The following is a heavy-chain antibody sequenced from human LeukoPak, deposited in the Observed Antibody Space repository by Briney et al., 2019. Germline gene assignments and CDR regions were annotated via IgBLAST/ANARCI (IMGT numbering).Heavy chain of an antibody. V-gene: IGHV1-8*01. CDR2: MSPNSGDT. CDR3: ARGPPNWGYDY. Sequence: ASVKVSCKASGYTFTSYDFNWVRQATGQRPEWMGWMSPNSGDTGYAQKFQDGVTMTRNTSISTAYMELSSLRSDDTAVYYCARGPPNWGYDYWAREPWSPSPQ. CDR1: GYTFTSYD. D-gene: IGHD7-27*01. J-gene: IGHJ4*02.